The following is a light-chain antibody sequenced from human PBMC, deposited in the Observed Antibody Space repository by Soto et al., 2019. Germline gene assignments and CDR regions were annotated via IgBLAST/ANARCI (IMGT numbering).Light chain of an antibody. CDR1: SSNIGAGFD. CDR3: QSYDGSLSGYV. J-gene: IGLJ1*01. CDR2: GHS. Sequence: QAVVTQSPSVSGAPGQRVTISCTGSSSNIGAGFDVHWYQQLPGTAPKLLIFGHSNRPSGVPDRFSGSKSGTSASLAITGLQPEDEADYYCQSYDGSLSGYVFGTGTKLTVL. V-gene: IGLV1-40*01.